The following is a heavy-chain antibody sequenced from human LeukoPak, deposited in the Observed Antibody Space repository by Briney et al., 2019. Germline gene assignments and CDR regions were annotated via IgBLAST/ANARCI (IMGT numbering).Heavy chain of an antibody. V-gene: IGHV4-38-2*02. J-gene: IGHJ4*02. CDR3: ARADYYDSSGYSDY. D-gene: IGHD3-22*01. Sequence: KPSETLSLTCTVSGYSINSGFYWGWIRQPPGKGLEWIGSIYHSGSTYYNPSLESRVTISLDTSTNHFSLKLNSVTAADTAVYYCARADYYDSSGYSDYWGQGTLVTVSS. CDR2: IYHSGST. CDR1: GYSINSGFY.